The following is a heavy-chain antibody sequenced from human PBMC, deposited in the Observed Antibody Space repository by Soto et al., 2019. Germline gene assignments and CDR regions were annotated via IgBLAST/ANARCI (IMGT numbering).Heavy chain of an antibody. CDR2: IIPIFGTA. D-gene: IGHD3-3*01. Sequence: GASVKVSCKASGGTFSSYAISWVRQAPGQGLEWMGGIIPIFGTANYAQKFQGRVTITADKSTSTAYMELSSLGSEDTAVYYCARDRITIFGVAEGHYFDYWGQGTLVTVSS. CDR3: ARDRITIFGVAEGHYFDY. V-gene: IGHV1-69*06. J-gene: IGHJ4*02. CDR1: GGTFSSYA.